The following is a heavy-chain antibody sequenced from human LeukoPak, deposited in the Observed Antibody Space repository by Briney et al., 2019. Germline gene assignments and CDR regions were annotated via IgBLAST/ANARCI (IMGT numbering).Heavy chain of an antibody. CDR3: ARGDCSSWYNPINWFDP. D-gene: IGHD6-13*01. J-gene: IGHJ5*02. CDR2: ISAYNGNT. CDR1: GYTFTSYG. Sequence: ASVKVSCKASGYTFTSYGISWVRQAPGQGLEWMGWISAYNGNTNYAQKLQGRVTMTTDTSTSTAYMELRSLRSDDTAVYYCARGDCSSWYNPINWFDPWGQGTLVTVSS. V-gene: IGHV1-18*01.